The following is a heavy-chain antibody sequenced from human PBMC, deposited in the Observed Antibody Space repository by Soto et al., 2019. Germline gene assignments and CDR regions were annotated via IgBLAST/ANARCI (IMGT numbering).Heavy chain of an antibody. CDR2: IYPGDSDT. D-gene: IGHD6-13*01. J-gene: IGHJ4*02. CDR3: ARPSRGIFGVDY. CDR1: EYSFTSYW. V-gene: IGHV5-51*01. Sequence: GASVKVSCKASEYSFTSYWLGWVRQMPGKGLEWMGIIYPGDSDTRYSPSFQGQVTISADKSISTAYLQWSSLKASDTAMYYCARPSRGIFGVDYWGQGTLVTVSS.